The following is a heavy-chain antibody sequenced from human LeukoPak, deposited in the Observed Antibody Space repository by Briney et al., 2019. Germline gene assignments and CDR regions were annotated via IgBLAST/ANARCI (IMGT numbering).Heavy chain of an antibody. Sequence: GGSLRLSCAASGFTFSSYSMNWVRQAPGKGLGWVSSISSSSSYIYYADSVKGRFTISRDNAKNSLYLQMNSLRAEDTAVYYCARDTPSSDDDAFDIWGQGTMVTVSS. CDR1: GFTFSSYS. D-gene: IGHD2-15*01. V-gene: IGHV3-21*01. CDR2: ISSSSSYI. CDR3: ARDTPSSDDDAFDI. J-gene: IGHJ3*02.